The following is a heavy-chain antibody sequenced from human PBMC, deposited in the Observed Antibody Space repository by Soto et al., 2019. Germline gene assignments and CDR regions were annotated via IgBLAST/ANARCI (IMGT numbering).Heavy chain of an antibody. Sequence: QITLKESGPALVSPTQTLTLTCTFSGFSLATTGVGVGWIRQPPGKALECLALIYWDDDKRYNPSLRSRLTITKDISKNQVVLSMTNMDPVDTATYYCAHRRGGHNWYDGDFDYWGQGTLITVSS. J-gene: IGHJ4*02. CDR3: AHRRGGHNWYDGDFDY. CDR2: IYWDDDK. V-gene: IGHV2-5*02. CDR1: GFSLATTGVG. D-gene: IGHD1-1*01.